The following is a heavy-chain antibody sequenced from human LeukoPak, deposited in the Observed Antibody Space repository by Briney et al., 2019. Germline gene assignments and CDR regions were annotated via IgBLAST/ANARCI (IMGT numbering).Heavy chain of an antibody. CDR1: GYTFTSYY. J-gene: IGHJ5*02. Sequence: ASVKVSCKASGYTFTSYYMHWVRQAPGQGLEWMGIINPSGGSTSYAQKFQGRVTMTRDTSTSIVYMELSSLRSEDTAVYYCATMLHPPRGIAAAGTFGGFDPWGQGTLVTVSS. CDR2: INPSGGST. V-gene: IGHV1-46*01. CDR3: ATMLHPPRGIAAAGTFGGFDP. D-gene: IGHD6-13*01.